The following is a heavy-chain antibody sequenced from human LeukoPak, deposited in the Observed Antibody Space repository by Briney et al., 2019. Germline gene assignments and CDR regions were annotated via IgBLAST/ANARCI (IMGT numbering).Heavy chain of an antibody. CDR3: ARGGFNMVRGVIIPSNSYYYYMDI. V-gene: IGHV3-21*01. J-gene: IGHJ6*03. D-gene: IGHD3-10*01. CDR2: ITSGDFV. Sequence: NPGGSLRLSCAVSGFTFSAYSMNWVRQAPGKGLEWVSSITSGDFVYFADSLKGRFTIPRDNAKSSLYLQMNSLRAEDTAVYYCARGGFNMVRGVIIPSNSYYYYMDIWGKGTTVTVSS. CDR1: GFTFSAYS.